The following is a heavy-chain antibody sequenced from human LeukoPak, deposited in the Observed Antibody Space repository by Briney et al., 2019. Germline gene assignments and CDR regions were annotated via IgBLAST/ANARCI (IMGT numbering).Heavy chain of an antibody. CDR3: ARQASWLPYFDL. J-gene: IGHJ2*01. Sequence: SETLSLTCNVSGGSITNYYWSWIRQPPGKGLEWIVYIFYNGNTNFNPSLKSRVTISVDTSKNQFSLRLSSVTAADTAVYYCARQASWLPYFDLWGRGSLVTVSS. CDR1: GGSITNYY. V-gene: IGHV4-59*08. CDR2: IFYNGNT. D-gene: IGHD5-12*01.